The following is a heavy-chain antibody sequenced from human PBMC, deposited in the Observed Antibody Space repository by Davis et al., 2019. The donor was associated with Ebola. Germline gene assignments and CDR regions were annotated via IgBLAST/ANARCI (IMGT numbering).Heavy chain of an antibody. CDR2: ISAYNGNT. D-gene: IGHD1-26*01. CDR1: SYTFTSYG. J-gene: IGHJ5*02. CDR3: AREAGATTRKYDP. Sequence: ASVNVSCKASSYTFTSYGISWVRQAPGQGLEWMGWISAYNGNTNYAQKLQGRVTMTTDTSRSTAYMELRSLRSDDTAVYYCAREAGATTRKYDPWGQGTLVTVSS. V-gene: IGHV1-18*01.